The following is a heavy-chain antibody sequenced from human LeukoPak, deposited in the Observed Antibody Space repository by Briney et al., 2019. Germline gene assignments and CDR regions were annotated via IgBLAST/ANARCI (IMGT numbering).Heavy chain of an antibody. CDR3: ARLARSVAGRGMDV. Sequence: ASVKVSCKASGYTFTSYAMNWVRQAPGQGLEWMGWINTNTGNPTYAQGFTGRFVFSLDTSVSTAYLQISSLKAEDTAVYYCARLARSVAGRGMDVWGQGTTVTVSS. J-gene: IGHJ6*02. V-gene: IGHV7-4-1*02. CDR1: GYTFTSYA. CDR2: INTNTGNP. D-gene: IGHD6-19*01.